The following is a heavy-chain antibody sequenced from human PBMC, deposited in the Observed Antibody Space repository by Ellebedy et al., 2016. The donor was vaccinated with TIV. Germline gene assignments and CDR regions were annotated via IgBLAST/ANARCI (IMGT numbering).Heavy chain of an antibody. J-gene: IGHJ6*02. Sequence: ASVKVSXKASGYTFTGYYMHWVRQAPGQGLEWMGWINPNSGGTNYAQKFQGRVTMTRDTSISTAYMELSRLRSDDTAVYYCARVNRRNSNYDYYYYGMDVWGQGTTVTVSS. CDR1: GYTFTGYY. D-gene: IGHD4-11*01. CDR3: ARVNRRNSNYDYYYYGMDV. V-gene: IGHV1-2*02. CDR2: INPNSGGT.